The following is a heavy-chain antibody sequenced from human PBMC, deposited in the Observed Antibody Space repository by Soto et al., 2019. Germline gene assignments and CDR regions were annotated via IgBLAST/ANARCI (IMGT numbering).Heavy chain of an antibody. D-gene: IGHD3-10*01. CDR2: IIPIFGTA. J-gene: IGHJ4*02. CDR1: GGTFSSYA. Sequence: ASVKVSCKASGGTFSSYAISWVRQAPGQGLEWMGGIIPIFGTANYAQKFQGRVTITADESTSTAYMELSSLRSEDTAVYYCARAGPHRAPPNQPGYYSDYWGQGTLVTVSS. CDR3: ARAGPHRAPPNQPGYYSDY. V-gene: IGHV1-69*13.